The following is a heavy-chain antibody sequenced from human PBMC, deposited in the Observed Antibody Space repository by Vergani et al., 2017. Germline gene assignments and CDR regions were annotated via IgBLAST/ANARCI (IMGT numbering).Heavy chain of an antibody. V-gene: IGHV4-39*01. D-gene: IGHD4-23*01. CDR3: AGGATVVRAAFDI. Sequence: QLQLQESGPGLVKPSETLSLTCTVSGGSISSSSYYWGWIRQPPGKGLEWIGSIYYSGRTYYNPSLKSRVTISVDTSKNQCSLKLSSVTAADTAVYYCAGGATVVRAAFDIWGQGTMVTVSS. J-gene: IGHJ3*02. CDR1: GGSISSSSYY. CDR2: IYYSGRT.